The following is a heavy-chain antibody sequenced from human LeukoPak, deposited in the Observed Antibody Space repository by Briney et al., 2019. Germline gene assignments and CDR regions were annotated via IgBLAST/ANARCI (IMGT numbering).Heavy chain of an antibody. CDR3: ASLTYYDFWSGYYTWNYFDY. Sequence: SVKVSCKASGGIFSSYAISWVRQAAGQGLEWMGGIISIFGTANYAKKFQGRVTITADESTSTAYMELSSLRSEDTAVYYCASLTYYDFWSGYYTWNYFDYWGQGTLVTVSS. J-gene: IGHJ4*02. D-gene: IGHD3-3*01. CDR2: IISIFGTA. V-gene: IGHV1-69*01. CDR1: GGIFSSYA.